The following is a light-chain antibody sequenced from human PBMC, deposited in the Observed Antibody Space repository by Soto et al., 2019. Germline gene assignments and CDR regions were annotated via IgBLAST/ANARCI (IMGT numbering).Light chain of an antibody. V-gene: IGKV1-12*01. J-gene: IGKJ4*02. CDR2: GAS. CDR3: QQGNSFPLT. CDR1: QAISTY. Sequence: DIPMTQSPSSVSASIGDRVTITCRASQAISTYLAWYQQKPGKAPNLLIYGASSLQSGVPSRFSGSGSGTDFTLTISSLQPDDFANSYCQQGNSFPLTFGGGTKVEIK.